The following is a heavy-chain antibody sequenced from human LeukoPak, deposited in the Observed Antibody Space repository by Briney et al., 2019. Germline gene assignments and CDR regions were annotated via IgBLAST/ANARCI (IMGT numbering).Heavy chain of an antibody. Sequence: PGGSLRLSCTASGFTFSNYWMHWVRQAPGKGLVWVSRSNTDGSSTSYADSVKGRLTISRDNAKNTLFLQMNSLRAEDTAVYYCARALYDFWSGYYIAYYMDVWGKGTPVTVS. D-gene: IGHD3-3*01. CDR2: SNTDGSST. CDR1: GFTFSNYW. V-gene: IGHV3-74*01. J-gene: IGHJ6*03. CDR3: ARALYDFWSGYYIAYYMDV.